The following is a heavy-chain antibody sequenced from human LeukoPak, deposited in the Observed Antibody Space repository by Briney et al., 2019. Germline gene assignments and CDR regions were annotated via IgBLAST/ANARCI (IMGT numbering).Heavy chain of an antibody. CDR3: ARIGRPVTPGHWFDP. CDR1: GFTFSSYS. J-gene: IGHJ5*02. CDR2: ISSSSSSYI. V-gene: IGHV3-21*01. Sequence: GGSLRLSCAASGFTFSSYSMNWVRQAPGKGLEWVSSISSSSSSYIYYADSAKGRFTISRDNAKNSLYLQMNSLRAEDTAVYYCARIGRPVTPGHWFDPWGQGTLVTVSS. D-gene: IGHD4-17*01.